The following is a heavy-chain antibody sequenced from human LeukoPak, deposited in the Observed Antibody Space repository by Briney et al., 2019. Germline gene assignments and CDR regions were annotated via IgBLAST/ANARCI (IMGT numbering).Heavy chain of an antibody. CDR1: GYTFSSHG. CDR2: ISVYSGNT. J-gene: IGHJ4*02. V-gene: IGHV1-18*01. CDR3: ARALTYYYDSSGVGGQDFDF. D-gene: IGHD3-22*01. Sequence: ASVKVSCKASGYTFSSHGIIWVRQAPGQGLEWMGWISVYSGNTKYAQKIQGRVTMTTDTSTTTAYMELRSLRSEDTAVYYCARALTYYYDSSGVGGQDFDFWGQGTLVTVSS.